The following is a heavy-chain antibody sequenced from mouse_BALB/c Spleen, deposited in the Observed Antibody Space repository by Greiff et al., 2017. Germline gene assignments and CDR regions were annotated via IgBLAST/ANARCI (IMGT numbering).Heavy chain of an antibody. CDR3: ARQYDNLFDD. J-gene: IGHJ2*01. V-gene: IGHV5-12-2*01. D-gene: IGHD2-3*01. CDR1: GFTFSSYT. CDR2: ISNGGGST. Sequence: EVMLVESGGGLVQPGGSLKLSCAASGFTFSSYTMSWVRQTPEKRLEWVAYISNGGGSTYYPDTVKGRFTISRDNAKNTLYLQMSSLKSEDTAMYYCARQYDNLFDDWGQGTTLTVSS.